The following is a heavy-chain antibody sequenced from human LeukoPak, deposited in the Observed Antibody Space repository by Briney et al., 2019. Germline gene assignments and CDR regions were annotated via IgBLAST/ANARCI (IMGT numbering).Heavy chain of an antibody. D-gene: IGHD5-12*01. J-gene: IGHJ4*02. Sequence: PGGSLRLSCAASGFTFSNYAMNWVRQAPGKGLEWVSLIIGSSGATFYADSVKGRFTISRDHSKNTLYLQMNSLRAEDTAAYYCAKGGYDYVEIGYFDYWGQGTLVTVSS. CDR3: AKGGYDYVEIGYFDY. CDR1: GFTFSNYA. CDR2: IIGSSGAT. V-gene: IGHV3-23*01.